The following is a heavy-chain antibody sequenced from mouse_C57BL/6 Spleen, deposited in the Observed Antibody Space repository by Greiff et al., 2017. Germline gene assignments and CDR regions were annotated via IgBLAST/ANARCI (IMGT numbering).Heavy chain of an antibody. CDR3: AKNGDGYSYYFDY. Sequence: VKVVESGPGLVQPSQSLSITCTVSGFSLTSYGVHWVRQSPGKGLEWLGVIWRGGSTDYNAAFMSRLSITKDNSKSQVFFKMNSLQADDTAIYYCAKNGDGYSYYFDYWGQGTTLTVSS. J-gene: IGHJ2*01. V-gene: IGHV2-5*01. CDR1: GFSLTSYG. D-gene: IGHD2-3*01. CDR2: IWRGGST.